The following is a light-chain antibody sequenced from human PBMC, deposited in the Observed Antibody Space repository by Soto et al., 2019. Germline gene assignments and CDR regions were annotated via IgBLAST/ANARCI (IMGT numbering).Light chain of an antibody. J-gene: IGKJ5*01. CDR3: HQRNQ. CDR1: QSLSSY. Sequence: DIVLTQSPGTLSLSPGERASLSCRASQSLSSYLAWYQQIPGQPPRLLIYDSTNRAAGIPARFSGSRSGTDFTLTISSVDPEDFAMYYCHQRNQFGQGTRLEIK. V-gene: IGKV3-11*01. CDR2: DST.